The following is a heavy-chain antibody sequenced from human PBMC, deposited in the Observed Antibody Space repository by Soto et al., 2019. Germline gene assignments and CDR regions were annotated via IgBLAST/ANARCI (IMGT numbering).Heavy chain of an antibody. CDR2: IHGTRSII. D-gene: IGHD3-16*01. J-gene: IGHJ4*02. Sequence: EVQLVESGGGLVQPGGSLKLSCAVSGFTFSSHAMNWVRQAPGKGLEWVAYIHGTRSIIYYADSVKGRFTISRDNAKNSLYLQMDSLKDEDTALYYCARDARNADYDYWGQGTLVTVSS. CDR1: GFTFSSHA. CDR3: ARDARNADYDY. V-gene: IGHV3-48*02.